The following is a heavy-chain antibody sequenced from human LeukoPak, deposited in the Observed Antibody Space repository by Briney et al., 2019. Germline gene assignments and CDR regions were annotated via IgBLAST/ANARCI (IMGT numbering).Heavy chain of an antibody. V-gene: IGHV3-7*01. CDR2: IGQDESKK. CDR1: GFSFSNDW. CDR3: ARDHAYRTDY. Sequence: GGSLRLSCAASGFSFSNDWMCWVRQAPGKGLEWVANIGQDESKKYYVDSVKGRFTISRDNAKNSLYLQMSSLRAEDTAVYYCARDHAYRTDYWGQGTLVTVSS. J-gene: IGHJ4*02. D-gene: IGHD2-2*01.